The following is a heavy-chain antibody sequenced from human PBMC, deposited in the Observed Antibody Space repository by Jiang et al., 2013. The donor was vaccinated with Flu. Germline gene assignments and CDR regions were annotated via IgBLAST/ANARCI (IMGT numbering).Heavy chain of an antibody. J-gene: IGHJ4*02. CDR3: ARAKQWLGLIDY. D-gene: IGHD6-19*01. V-gene: IGHV6-1*01. CDR2: TYYRSKWYN. Sequence: NSAAWNWIRQSPSRGLEWLGRTYYRSKWYNDYAVSVKSRITINPDTSKNQFSLQLNSVTPEDTAVYYCARAKQWLGLIDYWGQGTLVTVSS. CDR1: NSAA.